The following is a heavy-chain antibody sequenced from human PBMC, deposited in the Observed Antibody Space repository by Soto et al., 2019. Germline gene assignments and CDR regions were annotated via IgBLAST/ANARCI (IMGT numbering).Heavy chain of an antibody. Sequence: SQTLPLTCPIPGDSVSSNSAAWNWIRQSPSRGLEWLGRTYYRSKWYNDYAVSVKSRITINPDTSKNQFSLQLNSVTPEDTAVYYCARDTAMVTRHLYYYYGMDVWGQGTTVTVSS. D-gene: IGHD5-18*01. V-gene: IGHV6-1*01. J-gene: IGHJ6*02. CDR1: GDSVSSNSAA. CDR3: ARDTAMVTRHLYYYYGMDV. CDR2: TYYRSKWYN.